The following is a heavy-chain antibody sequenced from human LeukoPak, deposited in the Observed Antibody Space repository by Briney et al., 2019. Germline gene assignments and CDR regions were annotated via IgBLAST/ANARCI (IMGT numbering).Heavy chain of an antibody. J-gene: IGHJ3*01. Sequence: SETLSLTCAVSGGSISSTNWWSWVRQPPEKGLEWIGEIYHSGSTNYDPSLESRVTMSVDKSKNQFSLKLNSMTAADTAVYYCATGRQGNYWGQGTMVIVSS. D-gene: IGHD1-1*01. CDR3: ATGRQGNY. V-gene: IGHV4-4*02. CDR2: IYHSGST. CDR1: GGSISSTNW.